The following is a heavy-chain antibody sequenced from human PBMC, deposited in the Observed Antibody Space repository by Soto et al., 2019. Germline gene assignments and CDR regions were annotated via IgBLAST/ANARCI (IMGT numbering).Heavy chain of an antibody. D-gene: IGHD3-10*01. CDR1: GCMFTSSC. V-gene: IGHV5-51*01. CDR3: ARLHGIVANGQVLLDN. J-gene: IGHJ3*02. CDR2: IYPGDSDT. Sequence: GDSLNISCKSAGCMFTSSCICLVGQMPGKGLEWMGIIYPGDSDTRYRPSFQGQVTISADKSSSTAYLQWNSLQASDTEMYYCARLHGIVANGQVLLDNWGHGTMVTVSS.